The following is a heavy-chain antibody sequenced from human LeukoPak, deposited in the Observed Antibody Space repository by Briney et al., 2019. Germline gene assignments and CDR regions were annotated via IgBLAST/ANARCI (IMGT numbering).Heavy chain of an antibody. J-gene: IGHJ3*01. V-gene: IGHV1-46*04. Sequence: ASVKLSCKASEDIFTTNYIHWVRQAPGQGLEWMGLINPTGGGTTYPQKVHGRVTMTRDTSTRGGYMELRSLRSEDTGVYYCAGVYNGTSGNDALNVWGLGTKVTVSS. CDR1: EDIFTTNY. D-gene: IGHD2-15*01. CDR2: INPTGGGT. CDR3: AGVYNGTSGNDALNV.